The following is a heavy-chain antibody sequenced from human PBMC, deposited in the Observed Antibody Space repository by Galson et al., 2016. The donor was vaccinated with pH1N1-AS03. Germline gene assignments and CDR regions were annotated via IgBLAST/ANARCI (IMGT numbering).Heavy chain of an antibody. V-gene: IGHV1-2*02. CDR3: ARHPHSSVWRYGMGV. Sequence: SVKVSCKASGYIFTGYYMHWVRQAPGQGLEWMGWINPTSGDTNYAQKFQGRVTMTRDSAISTDYMELRRLRSDDTAVYYCARHPHSSVWRYGMGVWGQGTTVIVSS. D-gene: IGHD6-19*01. CDR1: GYIFTGYY. CDR2: INPTSGDT. J-gene: IGHJ6*02.